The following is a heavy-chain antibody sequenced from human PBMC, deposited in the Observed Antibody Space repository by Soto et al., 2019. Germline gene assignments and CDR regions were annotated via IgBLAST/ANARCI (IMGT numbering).Heavy chain of an antibody. D-gene: IGHD3-9*01. J-gene: IGHJ2*01. CDR1: GGSFSGYY. CDR2: INDRGSI. Sequence: QVQLQQWGAGALRPLETLSLTCGVSGGSFSGYYWAWIRQSPGKGLEWIGEINDRGSIDYNPSLKSRVSISVDTPKNHSSLNLRSVSAADTALYYCARESHDILTGPPWVWYFDLWGRGTLVTV. CDR3: ARESHDILTGPPWVWYFDL. V-gene: IGHV4-34*01.